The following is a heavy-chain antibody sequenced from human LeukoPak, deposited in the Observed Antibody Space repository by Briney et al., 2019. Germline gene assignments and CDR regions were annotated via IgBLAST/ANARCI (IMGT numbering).Heavy chain of an antibody. CDR2: ISYEGSNK. V-gene: IGHV3-30-3*01. J-gene: IGHJ4*02. Sequence: PGGSLRLSCAASGFTFNNYPMRWVRQAPGKGLEWVAVISYEGSNKHYADSVKGRFTISRDNSKNTLYLQMNSLRAEDTALYYCARDPNILGLRFSGWTGDYWGQGNLVTVSS. D-gene: IGHD3-3*01. CDR3: ARDPNILGLRFSGWTGDY. CDR1: GFTFNNYP.